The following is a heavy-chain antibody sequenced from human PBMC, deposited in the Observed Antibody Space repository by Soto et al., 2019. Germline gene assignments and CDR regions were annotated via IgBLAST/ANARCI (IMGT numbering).Heavy chain of an antibody. CDR3: ARXAGPYVSAMYAFDI. CDR1: GYSFTSYW. J-gene: IGHJ3*02. CDR2: IYPGDSDT. Sequence: PGESLKISCKGSGYSFTSYWIGWVRQMPGKGLEWMGIIYPGDSDTRYSPSFQGQVTISADKSISTAYLQWSSLKASDTAMYYCARXAGPYVSAMYAFDIWGQGTMVTVSS. V-gene: IGHV5-51*01. D-gene: IGHD2-2*01.